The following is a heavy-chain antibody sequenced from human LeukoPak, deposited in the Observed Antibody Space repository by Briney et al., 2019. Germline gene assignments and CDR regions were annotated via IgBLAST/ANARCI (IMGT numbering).Heavy chain of an antibody. CDR3: ARGPNLGTFIIKPRYGMDV. Sequence: ASVKVSCKASGYTFTSYGISWVRQAPGQGLEWMGWISAYNGNTNYAQKFQGRVTMTTDTSTSTAYMELRSLRSDDTAVYYCARGPNLGTFIIKPRYGMDVWGQGTTVTVSS. V-gene: IGHV1-18*01. CDR1: GYTFTSYG. J-gene: IGHJ6*02. D-gene: IGHD3-10*01. CDR2: ISAYNGNT.